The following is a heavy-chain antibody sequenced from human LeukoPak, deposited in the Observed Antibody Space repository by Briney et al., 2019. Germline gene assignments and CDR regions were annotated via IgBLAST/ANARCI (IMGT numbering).Heavy chain of an antibody. D-gene: IGHD1-20*01. J-gene: IGHJ6*02. V-gene: IGHV3-74*01. Sequence: GGSLRLSCAASRFTGPPFSAHWMHWVRQGPGQGLMWVAHINGDGTMTTYADSVKGRFIISRDNSKNTLFLQMDSLGVEDTATYFCATDNWYVMNLWGQGTTVTVSS. CDR3: ATDNWYVMNL. CDR1: RFTGPPFSAHW. CDR2: INGDGTMT.